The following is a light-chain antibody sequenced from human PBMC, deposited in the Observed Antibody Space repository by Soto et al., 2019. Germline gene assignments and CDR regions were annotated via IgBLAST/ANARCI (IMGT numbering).Light chain of an antibody. CDR3: QSYDSSLTGVI. J-gene: IGLJ2*01. Sequence: QSVLTQPPSVSGAPGQRVTISCTGSSSNIGANYDVHWYQQVPGTAPKLLIYVNSNRPSGVPDRFSGSKSGTSASLAISGLQAEDEADYYCQSYDSSLTGVIFGGGTKLTVL. V-gene: IGLV1-40*01. CDR1: SSNIGANYD. CDR2: VNS.